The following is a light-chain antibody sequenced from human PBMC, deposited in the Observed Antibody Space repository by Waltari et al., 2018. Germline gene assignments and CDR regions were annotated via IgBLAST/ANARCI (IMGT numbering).Light chain of an antibody. CDR1: SSNIGSNS. Sequence: QSVLTQPPSASGTPGQRVSFSCSGTSSNIGSNSVFWYQQFPGTAPKLLSYRDVQRPSGVPDLFSDSKGGTSAALVISAVRSEDEADYYCAAWDGSLSGRLFGGGTRLTVL. CDR3: AAWDGSLSGRL. CDR2: RDV. V-gene: IGLV1-47*01. J-gene: IGLJ3*02.